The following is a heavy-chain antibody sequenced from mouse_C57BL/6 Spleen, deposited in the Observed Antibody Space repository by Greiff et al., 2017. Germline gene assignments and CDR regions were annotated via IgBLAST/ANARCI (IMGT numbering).Heavy chain of an antibody. J-gene: IGHJ1*03. CDR3: ARVYGSSYGYFDV. D-gene: IGHD1-1*01. Sequence: SETHYNQKFKDKATLTVDKSSSTAYMQLSSLTSEDSAVYYCARVYGSSYGYFDVWGTGTTVTVSS. CDR2: SET. V-gene: IGHV1-52*01.